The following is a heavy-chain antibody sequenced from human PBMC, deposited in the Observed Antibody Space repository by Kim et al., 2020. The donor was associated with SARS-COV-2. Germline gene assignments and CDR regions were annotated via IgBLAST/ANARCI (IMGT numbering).Heavy chain of an antibody. V-gene: IGHV3-21*04. CDR3: ARDVDSSGWVDS. D-gene: IGHD6-25*01. Sequence: YYADSVKGRFTISRDNAKTSLYLQMNSLRAEDTALYYCARDVDSSGWVDSWGQGTLVTVSS. J-gene: IGHJ4*02.